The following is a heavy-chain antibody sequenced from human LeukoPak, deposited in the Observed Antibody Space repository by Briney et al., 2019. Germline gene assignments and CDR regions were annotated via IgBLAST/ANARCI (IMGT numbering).Heavy chain of an antibody. Sequence: ASVKVSCKVSGYTFSGYYMHWLRQAPGQGLEWMGWINPNSGGTNYAQKFQGRVPMTRDTSISTAYMELSRLRSDDTAVYYCARGLVLYFLDYWGQGTLVTVSS. V-gene: IGHV1-2*02. CDR3: ARGLVLYFLDY. D-gene: IGHD3-9*01. J-gene: IGHJ4*02. CDR1: GYTFSGYY. CDR2: INPNSGGT.